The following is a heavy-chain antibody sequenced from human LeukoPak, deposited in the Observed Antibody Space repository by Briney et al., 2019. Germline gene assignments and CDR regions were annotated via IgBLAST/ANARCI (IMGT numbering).Heavy chain of an antibody. D-gene: IGHD1-26*01. CDR1: GYTFTSYY. J-gene: IGHJ4*02. V-gene: IGHV1-46*01. CDR3: ARVPRIVEATWYFDY. Sequence: ASVKVSCKASGYTFTSYYMHWVRQAPGQGLEWMGIINPSGGSTSYAQKFQGRVTMTRDTSTSTVYMELSSLRSEDTAVYYCARVPRIVEATWYFDYWGQGTLVTVSS. CDR2: INPSGGST.